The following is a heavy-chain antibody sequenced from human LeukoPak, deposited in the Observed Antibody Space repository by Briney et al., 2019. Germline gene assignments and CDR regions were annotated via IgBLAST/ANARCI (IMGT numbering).Heavy chain of an antibody. J-gene: IGHJ4*02. Sequence: PGGSLRLSCAASGFTFSSYAMSWVRQAPGKGLEWVSAISGSGGSTYYADSVKGRFTISRDNAKNSLYLQMNSLRAEDTAVYYCVRDQRYSSGWGYWGQGTLVTVSS. D-gene: IGHD6-19*01. CDR1: GFTFSSYA. CDR3: VRDQRYSSGWGY. V-gene: IGHV3-23*01. CDR2: ISGSGGST.